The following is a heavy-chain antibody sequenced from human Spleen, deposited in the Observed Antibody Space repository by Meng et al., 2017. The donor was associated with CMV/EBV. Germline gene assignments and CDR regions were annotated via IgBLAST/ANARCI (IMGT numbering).Heavy chain of an antibody. CDR2: IRYDGSDK. V-gene: IGHV3-30*02. CDR3: AKDREWELLDN. J-gene: IGHJ4*02. CDR1: GFIFSNYG. D-gene: IGHD4-23*01. Sequence: GESLKISCAASGFIFSNYGMHWVRQAPGKGLEWVAFIRYDGSDKYYADSVKGRFIVSRDQSKNTLDLQMNSLGVEDTAVYYCAKDREWELLDNWGQGTLVTVSS.